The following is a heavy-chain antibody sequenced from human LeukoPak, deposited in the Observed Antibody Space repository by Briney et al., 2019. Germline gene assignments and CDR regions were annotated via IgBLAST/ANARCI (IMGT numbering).Heavy chain of an antibody. J-gene: IGHJ6*03. CDR1: GGSISSYY. D-gene: IGHD3-10*01. V-gene: IGHV4-59*01. CDR2: MFHSGRP. Sequence: SETLSLTCIVSGGSISSYYWSWIRQPPGKGLEWIGSMFHSGRPNYNPSLRRRVTISVDTSKNQFSLKLSSVTAADTAVYYCARNSLGDDYATGWFYYYMDVWGKGTTVTVSS. CDR3: ARNSLGDDYATGWFYYYMDV.